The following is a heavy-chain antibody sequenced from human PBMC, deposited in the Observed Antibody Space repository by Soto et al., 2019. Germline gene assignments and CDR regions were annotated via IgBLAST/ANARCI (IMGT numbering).Heavy chain of an antibody. V-gene: IGHV1-69*01. CDR3: ATQFYSSGWPYIFDY. CDR2: IIPIFGTA. Sequence: QVQLVQSGAEVKKPGSSVKVSCKASGGTFSSYAISWVRQAPGQGLEWMGGIIPIFGTASYAQKFQGRVTITADESTSTAYMELSSLRSEDTAVYYCATQFYSSGWPYIFDYWGQGTLVTVSS. D-gene: IGHD6-19*01. J-gene: IGHJ4*02. CDR1: GGTFSSYA.